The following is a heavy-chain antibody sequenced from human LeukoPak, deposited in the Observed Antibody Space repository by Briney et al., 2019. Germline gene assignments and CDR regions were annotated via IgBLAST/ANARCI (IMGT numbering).Heavy chain of an antibody. J-gene: IGHJ4*02. CDR1: GFTFSSYE. D-gene: IGHD3-22*01. CDR3: AENYYDSSGFSF. CDR2: ISSSGSTI. Sequence: GGSLRLSCAASGFTFSSYEMNWVRQAPGKGLEWVSYISSSGSTIYYADSVKGRFTISRDNSKNTLYLQMNSLRAEDTAVYYCAENYYDSSGFSFGGQGTLVTVSS. V-gene: IGHV3-48*03.